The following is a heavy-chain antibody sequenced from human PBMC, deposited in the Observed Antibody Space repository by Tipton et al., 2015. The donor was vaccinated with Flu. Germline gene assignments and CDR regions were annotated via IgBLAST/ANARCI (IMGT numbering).Heavy chain of an antibody. CDR2: IYLDDSDT. CDR1: GYSYTNYW. J-gene: IGHJ3*01. D-gene: IGHD1-26*01. V-gene: IGHV5-51*01. Sequence: VQLVQSGAEVKKSGESLQISCEISGYSYTNYWVAWVRQAPGKRLEWMGVIYLDDSDTRYGPSFQGQVTISADKSIRTAYLEWTSLKASDTAIYFCARQGISGPFAFDLWGQGTRVTVSS. CDR3: ARQGISGPFAFDL.